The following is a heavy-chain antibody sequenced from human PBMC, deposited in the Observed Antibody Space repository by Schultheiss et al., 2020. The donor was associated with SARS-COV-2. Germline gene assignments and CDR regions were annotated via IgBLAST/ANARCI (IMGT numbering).Heavy chain of an antibody. CDR1: GGSFSGYY. V-gene: IGHV4-34*09. CDR2: IYYSGST. J-gene: IGHJ5*02. CDR3: AREPYCGGDCYSGWFDP. D-gene: IGHD2-21*02. Sequence: SETLSLTCADYGGSFSGYYWSWIRQPPGKGLEWIGYIYYSGSTYYNPSLKSRVTISVDTSKNQFSLKLSSVTAADTAVYYCAREPYCGGDCYSGWFDPWGQGTLVTVSS.